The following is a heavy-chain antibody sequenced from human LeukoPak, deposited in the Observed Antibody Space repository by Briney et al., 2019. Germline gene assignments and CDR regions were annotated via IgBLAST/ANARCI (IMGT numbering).Heavy chain of an antibody. CDR1: GAPIGSFY. Sequence: PSETLSLTCTVSGAPIGSFYWSWIRQPAGKGLEWIGRAHSSGSTNYIPSMKSRVSMSVDTSKNQLSLKLNTVTAADTAMYYCARSHQLLPFDYWGQGTLVTVSS. CDR3: ARSHQLLPFDY. D-gene: IGHD2-2*01. CDR2: AHSSGST. V-gene: IGHV4-4*07. J-gene: IGHJ4*02.